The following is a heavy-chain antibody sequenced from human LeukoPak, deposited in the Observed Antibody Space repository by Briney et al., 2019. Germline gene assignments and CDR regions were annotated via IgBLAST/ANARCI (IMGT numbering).Heavy chain of an antibody. CDR2: VYHSGGA. V-gene: IGHV4/OR15-8*01. CDR1: GASIASHSW. Sequence: PSETLSLTCAVSGASIASHSWWSWVRQPPGKGLEWIGEVYHSGGANYKPSLKSRVTISVDTSRNHFSLKLTSVTAADTAVYICAYNRNFALDNWGQGTLVTVSS. D-gene: IGHD1-14*01. CDR3: AYNRNFALDN. J-gene: IGHJ4*01.